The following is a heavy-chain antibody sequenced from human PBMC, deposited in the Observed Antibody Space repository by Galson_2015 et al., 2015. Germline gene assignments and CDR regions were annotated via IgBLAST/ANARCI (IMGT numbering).Heavy chain of an antibody. D-gene: IGHD5-18*01. V-gene: IGHV3-20*04. CDR2: INWNGGST. J-gene: IGHJ4*02. CDR1: GFTFDDYG. CDR3: ARLGGYSYAPRVLLCSWNDVGLDPFDY. Sequence: SLRLSCAASGFTFDDYGMSWVRQAPGKGLEWVSGINWNGGSTGYADSVKGRFTISRDNAKNSLYLQMNSLRAEDTALYYCARLGGYSYAPRVLLCSWNDVGLDPFDYWGQGTLVTVSS.